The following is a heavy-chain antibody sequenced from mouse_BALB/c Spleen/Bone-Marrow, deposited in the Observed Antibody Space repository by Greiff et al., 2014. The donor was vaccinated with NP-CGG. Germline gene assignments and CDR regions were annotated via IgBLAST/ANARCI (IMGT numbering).Heavy chain of an antibody. CDR2: IYPGTGTT. D-gene: IGHD2-4*01. J-gene: IGHJ2*01. V-gene: IGHV1S132*01. Sequence: VQLQQSGAELVRPGASVKLSCTTSGYIFTSYWIHWVKQRSGQGLEWIARIYPGTGTTFYNEKFKGKATLTADKSSSTAYMQLSSLTSEDSAVYYCARDDYDDYWGQGTTLTVSS. CDR3: ARDDYDDY. CDR1: GYIFTSYW.